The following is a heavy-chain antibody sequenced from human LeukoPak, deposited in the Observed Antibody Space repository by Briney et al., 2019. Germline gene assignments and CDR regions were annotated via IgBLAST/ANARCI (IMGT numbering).Heavy chain of an antibody. D-gene: IGHD2-21*02. V-gene: IGHV4-34*01. Sequence: SETLSLTCAVYGGSFSGYYWSWIRQPPGKGLEWIGEINHSGSTNYNPSLKSRVTISVDTSKNQFSLKLTSVTAADTAVYYCARDLSGKHCGGDCDGWFDPWGQGTLVTVSS. CDR2: INHSGST. J-gene: IGHJ5*02. CDR1: GGSFSGYY. CDR3: ARDLSGKHCGGDCDGWFDP.